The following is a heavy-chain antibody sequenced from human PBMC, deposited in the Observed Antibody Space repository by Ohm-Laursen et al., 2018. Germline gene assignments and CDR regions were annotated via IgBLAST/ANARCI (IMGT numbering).Heavy chain of an antibody. Sequence: SLRLSCAASGFTFDDYAMHWVRQAPGKGLEWVSGISWNSGSIGYADSVKGRFTISRDNAKNTLYLQMNSLRAEDTAVYYCARNYVMDVWGQGTTVAVSS. CDR1: GFTFDDYA. J-gene: IGHJ6*02. CDR2: ISWNSGSI. V-gene: IGHV3-9*01. CDR3: ARNYVMDV.